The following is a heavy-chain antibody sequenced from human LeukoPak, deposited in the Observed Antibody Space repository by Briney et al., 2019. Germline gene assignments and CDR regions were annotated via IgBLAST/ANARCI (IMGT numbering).Heavy chain of an antibody. V-gene: IGHV4-4*07. CDR1: GGSISSYY. CDR2: IYTSGST. D-gene: IGHD2-2*01. Sequence: SETLSLTCTVSGGSISSYYWSWIRQPAGKGLEWIGRIYTSGSTNYNPSLKSRVTMSVDTSKNQFSLKLSSVTAADTAVYYCARDASFVAMALRYFDLWGRGTLVTVSS. CDR3: ARDASFVAMALRYFDL. J-gene: IGHJ2*01.